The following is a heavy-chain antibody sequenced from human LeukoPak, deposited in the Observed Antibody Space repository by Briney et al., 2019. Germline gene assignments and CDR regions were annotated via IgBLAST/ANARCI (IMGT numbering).Heavy chain of an antibody. V-gene: IGHV1-2*02. CDR3: ARDRGSYFSDAFDI. CDR2: INPNSGGT. CDR1: GYTFAGYY. Sequence: ASVKVSCKASGYTFAGYYMHWVRQAPGQGLEWMGWINPNSGGTNYAQKFQGRVTMTRDTSISTAYMELSRLRSDDTAVYYCARDRGSYFSDAFDIWGQGTMVTVSS. J-gene: IGHJ3*02. D-gene: IGHD1-26*01.